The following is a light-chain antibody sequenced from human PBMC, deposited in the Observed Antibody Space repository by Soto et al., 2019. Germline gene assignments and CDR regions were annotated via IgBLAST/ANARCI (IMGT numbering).Light chain of an antibody. CDR3: MQAIQREGFT. V-gene: IGKV2-28*01. Sequence: DIVMTQSPLSLPVTPGEPASISCRSSQSLLHSNGYNYLDWYLQKPGQSPQLLIYLGSNRASGVPDRFSGSGSGTDFTLKISRVEAEDVGVYYCMQAIQREGFTFGPGNKVDIK. CDR2: LGS. J-gene: IGKJ3*01. CDR1: QSLLHSNGYNY.